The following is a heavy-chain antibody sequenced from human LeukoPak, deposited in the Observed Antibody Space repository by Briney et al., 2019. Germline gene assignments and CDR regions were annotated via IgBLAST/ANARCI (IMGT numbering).Heavy chain of an antibody. V-gene: IGHV1-18*04. CDR2: IGTYNANT. Sequence: ASVKVSCKASGYTFTTYGISWVRQAPGQGLEWMGWIGTYNANTKSAPKFQGSLIMTTDTSANTAYLDLRSLRTDDTAVYYCATAGSSYGWGSWFYFDSWGQGTLVTVSS. CDR1: GYTFTTYG. CDR3: ATAGSSYGWGSWFYFDS. J-gene: IGHJ4*02. D-gene: IGHD3-10*01.